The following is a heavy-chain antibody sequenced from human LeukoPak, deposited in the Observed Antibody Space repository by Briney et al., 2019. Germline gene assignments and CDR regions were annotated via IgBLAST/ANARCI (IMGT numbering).Heavy chain of an antibody. Sequence: GGSLRLSCAASGFTFNSYSMNWVRQAPGKGLEWVSSISSSSSYIYYADSVKGRFTISRDNAKNSLYLQMNSLRAEDTAVYYCARDPATVAAPNWFDPWGQGTLVTVSS. J-gene: IGHJ5*02. CDR2: ISSSSSYI. D-gene: IGHD6-19*01. CDR1: GFTFNSYS. V-gene: IGHV3-21*01. CDR3: ARDPATVAAPNWFDP.